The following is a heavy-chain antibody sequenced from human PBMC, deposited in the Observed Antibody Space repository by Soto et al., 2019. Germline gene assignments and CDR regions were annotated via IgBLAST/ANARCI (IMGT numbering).Heavy chain of an antibody. Sequence: EVQVLESGGGLAQPGRSLRLSCAVSGLSFSSYAMTWVRQSPGKGLEWVSSISGSGGSTYCADSVKGRFTISRDNSKNTLYLQMKSLRAEDTAVYYCARVVVPASMGYFDYWGQGTLVTVSS. CDR1: GLSFSSYA. CDR2: ISGSGGST. V-gene: IGHV3-23*01. J-gene: IGHJ4*02. CDR3: ARVVVPASMGYFDY. D-gene: IGHD2-2*01.